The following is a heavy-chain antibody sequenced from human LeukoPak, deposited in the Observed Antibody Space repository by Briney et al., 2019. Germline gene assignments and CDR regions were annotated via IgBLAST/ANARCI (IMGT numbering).Heavy chain of an antibody. CDR3: ARGARGIIYYYYYMDV. J-gene: IGHJ6*03. D-gene: IGHD3-10*01. CDR2: MNPNSGNT. Sequence: ASVKASCKASGYTFTSYDINWVRQATGQGLEWMGWMNPNSGNTGYAQKFQGRVTMTRNTSISTAYMELSSLRSEDTAVYYCARGARGIIYYYYYMDVWGKGTTVTISS. V-gene: IGHV1-8*01. CDR1: GYTFTSYD.